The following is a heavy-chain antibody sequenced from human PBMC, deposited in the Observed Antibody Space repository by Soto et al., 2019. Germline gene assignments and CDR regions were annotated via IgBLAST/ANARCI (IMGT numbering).Heavy chain of an antibody. CDR1: GFTFSSYA. V-gene: IGHV3-23*01. CDR3: XXXXSPGWGSYYYGMDV. J-gene: IGHJ6*02. D-gene: IGHD7-27*01. CDR2: ISGSGGST. Sequence: EVQLLESGGGLVQPGGSLRLSCAASGFTFSSYAMSWVRQAPGKGLEWVSAISGSGGSTYYADSVKGRFTISRDNSKNTLYLQMNSLRAEDTAVYYCXXXXSPGWGSYYYGMDVWGQGTTVTVSS.